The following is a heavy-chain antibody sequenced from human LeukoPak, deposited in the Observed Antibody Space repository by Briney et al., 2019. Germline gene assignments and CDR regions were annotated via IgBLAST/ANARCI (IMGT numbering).Heavy chain of an antibody. V-gene: IGHV3-30*02. J-gene: IGHJ6*03. CDR2: IRYDGSNT. Sequence: GGSLRLSCAASGFTFSSYGMHWVRQAPGKGLEWVAFIRYDGSNTYYADSVKGRFTISRDNSKNTLYLQMNSLRAEDTAVYYCARDTYYYYYMDVWGKGTTVTISS. CDR3: ARDTYYYYYMDV. CDR1: GFTFSSYG.